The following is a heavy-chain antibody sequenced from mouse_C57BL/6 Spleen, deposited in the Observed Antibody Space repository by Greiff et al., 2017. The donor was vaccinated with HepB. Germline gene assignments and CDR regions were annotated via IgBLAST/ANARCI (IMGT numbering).Heavy chain of an antibody. V-gene: IGHV5-16*01. CDR2: INYDGSST. Sequence: EVKLMESEGGLVQPGSSMKLSCTASGFTFSDYYMAWVRQVPEKGLEWVANINYDGSSTYYLDSLKSRFIISRDNAKNILYLQMSSLKSEDTATYYCARDYLGLYLYFDVWGTGTTVTVSS. CDR1: GFTFSDYY. D-gene: IGHD4-1*01. J-gene: IGHJ1*03. CDR3: ARDYLGLYLYFDV.